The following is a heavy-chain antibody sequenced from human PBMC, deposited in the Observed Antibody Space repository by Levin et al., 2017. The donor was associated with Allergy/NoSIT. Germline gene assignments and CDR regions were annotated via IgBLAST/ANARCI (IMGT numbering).Heavy chain of an antibody. CDR2: INPKTGAT. D-gene: IGHD2-15*01. V-gene: IGHV1-2*02. CDR1: GYTFTSYY. Sequence: ASVKVSCKASGYTFTSYYIHWVRQAPGQGLEWLGWINPKTGATKYAEKSQGRVAMTRDTSISTVYMEIWSLTSDDTAVYYCARDPVGKYCSGGSCYYFDPWGQGTPVIVSS. J-gene: IGHJ5*02. CDR3: ARDPVGKYCSGGSCYYFDP.